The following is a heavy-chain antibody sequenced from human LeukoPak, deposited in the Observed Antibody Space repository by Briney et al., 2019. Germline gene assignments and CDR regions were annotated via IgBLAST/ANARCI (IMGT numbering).Heavy chain of an antibody. V-gene: IGHV1-69*13. Sequence: SVKVSCKASGYTFTSNYIHWVRQAPGQGLEWMGGIIPIFGTANYAQKFQGRVTITADESTSTAYMELSSLRSEDTAVYYCARAVMGPYDYWGQGTLVTVSS. D-gene: IGHD2-8*01. CDR2: IIPIFGTA. J-gene: IGHJ4*02. CDR3: ARAVMGPYDY. CDR1: GYTFTSNY.